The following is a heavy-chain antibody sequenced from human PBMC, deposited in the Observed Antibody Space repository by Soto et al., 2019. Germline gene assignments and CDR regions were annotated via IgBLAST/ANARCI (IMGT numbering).Heavy chain of an antibody. D-gene: IGHD3-3*01. V-gene: IGHV4-59*01. CDR1: GGSISSXX. CDR2: IYYSGST. Sequence: QVQLQESGPGLVKPSETLSLTCTVSGGSISSXXXXXXRXXXGXGLEWIGYIYYSGSTNYNHSLKSRVTIAVDTSKNQFSLKLSSVTAADTAVYYCARVYFWSGSLGAFDIWGQGTMVTVSS. CDR3: ARVYFWSGSLGAFDI. J-gene: IGHJ3*02.